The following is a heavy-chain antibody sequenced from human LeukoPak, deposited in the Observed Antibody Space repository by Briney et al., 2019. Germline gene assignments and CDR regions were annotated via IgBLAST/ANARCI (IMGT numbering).Heavy chain of an antibody. J-gene: IGHJ4*02. Sequence: SETLSLTCTVSGGSVSSGSYYWSWIRQPPGKGLEGIGYIYYSGSTNYNPSLKSRVTISVDTSKNQFSLKLSSVTAADTAVYYCARDASILTGYPLGSFDYWGQGTLVTVSS. CDR3: ARDASILTGYPLGSFDY. CDR1: GGSVSSGSYY. CDR2: IYYSGST. V-gene: IGHV4-61*01. D-gene: IGHD3-9*01.